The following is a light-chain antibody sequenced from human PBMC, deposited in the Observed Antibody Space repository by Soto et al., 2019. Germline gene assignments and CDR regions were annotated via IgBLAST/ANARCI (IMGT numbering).Light chain of an antibody. V-gene: IGLV1-40*01. J-gene: IGLJ1*01. CDR2: ANS. Sequence: QSVLTQPPSVSGAPVQRVTISCTGSSYNIGAGYDVHWYQQLPGTAPRLLIYANSNRPSGVPDRFSGSKSGTSASLAITGLQAEDEADYYCQSYDSSLTGYVFGTGTKLTVL. CDR1: SYNIGAGYD. CDR3: QSYDSSLTGYV.